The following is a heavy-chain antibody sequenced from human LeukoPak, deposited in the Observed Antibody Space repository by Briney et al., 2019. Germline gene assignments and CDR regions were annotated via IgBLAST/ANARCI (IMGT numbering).Heavy chain of an antibody. CDR1: GFTFSSYW. D-gene: IGHD5-12*01. Sequence: PGGSLRLSCAASGFTFSSYWMHWVRQAPGKGLVWVSRINSDGGSVTYADSVKGRFTISRDNAKNTLFLQMNSLRVEDTAVYYCAREGRVSGYDFVCWGQGTLVTVSS. CDR3: AREGRVSGYDFVC. J-gene: IGHJ4*02. CDR2: INSDGGSV. V-gene: IGHV3-74*03.